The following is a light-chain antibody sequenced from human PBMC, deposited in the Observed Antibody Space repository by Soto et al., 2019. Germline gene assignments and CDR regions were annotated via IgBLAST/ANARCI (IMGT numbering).Light chain of an antibody. CDR3: QQFNSPLT. CDR2: AAS. Sequence: IQLTHSPSSLSASIGDRVTITCRASQGISSYLAWYQQKPGKAPKLLIYAASTLQSGVPSRFSGGGSGTDFTLTISSLQPEDFATYYCQQFNSPLTFGGGTKVEIK. V-gene: IGKV1-9*01. J-gene: IGKJ4*01. CDR1: QGISSY.